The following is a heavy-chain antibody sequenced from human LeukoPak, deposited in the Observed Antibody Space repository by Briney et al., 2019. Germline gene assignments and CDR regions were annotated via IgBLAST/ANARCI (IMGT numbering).Heavy chain of an antibody. CDR2: IKQDGSEK. CDR1: GFTFGDTW. Sequence: GGSLRLSCAASGFTFGDTWMNWVRQVPGQGLEWVTNIKQDGSEKFYVGSVKGRFTISRDNGKSSLYLQMNSLRAEDTALYYCATSYDMGWLIGYWGQGTLVTVSS. J-gene: IGHJ4*02. D-gene: IGHD3/OR15-3a*01. CDR3: ATSYDMGWLIGY. V-gene: IGHV3-7*03.